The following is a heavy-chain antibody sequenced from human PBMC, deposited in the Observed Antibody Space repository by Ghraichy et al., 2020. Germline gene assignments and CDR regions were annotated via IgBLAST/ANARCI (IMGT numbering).Heavy chain of an antibody. J-gene: IGHJ6*02. V-gene: IGHV1-58*02. D-gene: IGHD3-3*01. CDR3: AFTTAEWFENGMDV. CDR1: GFTFTSSA. CDR2: IVVGSGNT. Sequence: SVKVSCKASGFTFTSSAMQWVRQARGQRLEWIGWIVVGSGNTNYAQKFQERVTITRDMSTSTAYMELSSLRSEDTAVYYCAFTTAEWFENGMDVWGQGTTVTVSS.